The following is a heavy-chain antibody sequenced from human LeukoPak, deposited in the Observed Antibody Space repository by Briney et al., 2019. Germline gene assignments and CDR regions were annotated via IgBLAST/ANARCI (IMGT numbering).Heavy chain of an antibody. CDR1: GFTFTTYG. J-gene: IGHJ3*02. D-gene: IGHD3-16*01. CDR2: MTYDGSKQ. Sequence: GGSLRLSCAAAGFTFTTYGFHWVRQAPGKGLEWVALMTYDGSKQYYADSVQGRFTISRDNSKRTVDLQMNSLRADDTAMYYCVRDASLGAFDIWGQGTMVTVSS. CDR3: VRDASLGAFDI. V-gene: IGHV3-30*12.